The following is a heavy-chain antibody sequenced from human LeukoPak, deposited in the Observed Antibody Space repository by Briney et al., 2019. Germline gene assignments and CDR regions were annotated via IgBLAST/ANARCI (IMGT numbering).Heavy chain of an antibody. Sequence: PSETLCLTCTVSGGSISSYYWSWIRQPPGKGLEWIGYIYYSGSTNYNPSLKSRVTISVDTSKNQFSLKLSYVTAADTAVYFCARESSWGNFDYWGQGTLVTVSS. CDR2: IYYSGST. J-gene: IGHJ4*02. CDR1: GGSISSYY. V-gene: IGHV4-59*01. CDR3: ARESSWGNFDY. D-gene: IGHD7-27*01.